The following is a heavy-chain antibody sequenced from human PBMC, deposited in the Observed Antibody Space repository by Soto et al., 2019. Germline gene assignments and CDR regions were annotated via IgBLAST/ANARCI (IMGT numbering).Heavy chain of an antibody. V-gene: IGHV4-30-2*06. CDR1: GGSISSGGYS. CDR2: TYQSGSA. Sequence: TLSLTCTVSGGSISSGGYSWTWIRQSPGKGLEWIGYTYQSGSAYYNPSLKSRVTISVDRSKNQFSLNLTSVTAADTAVYYCARDYYGMDVWGQGTTVTASS. J-gene: IGHJ6*02. CDR3: ARDYYGMDV.